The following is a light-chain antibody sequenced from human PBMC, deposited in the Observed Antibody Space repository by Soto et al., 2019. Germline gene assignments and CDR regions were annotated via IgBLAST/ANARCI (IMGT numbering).Light chain of an antibody. CDR3: CSSGGSPTYV. J-gene: IGLJ1*01. CDR1: SGFVGSFSL. Sequence: SALAQPAAVSGSPGHSITISCTGTSGFVGSFSLVSWYQQHPGKAPKVMISEGHRRPSGVPDRFSGSTSVNSASLTISGLKVEDEADYYCCSSGGSPTYVFGTGTKVTVL. CDR2: EGH. V-gene: IGLV2-23*01.